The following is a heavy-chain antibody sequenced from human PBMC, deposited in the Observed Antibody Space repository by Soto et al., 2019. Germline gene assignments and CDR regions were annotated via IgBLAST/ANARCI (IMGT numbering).Heavy chain of an antibody. CDR1: GYSISSGYY. V-gene: IGHV4-38-2*01. CDR3: ARGGDIAVVTANFPDY. Sequence: PSETLSLTCAVSGYSISSGYYCGWIRQPPGKGLEWIGSIYHSGRTYYNPSLKSRLTISVDTSKNQFSLKLSSVTAADTAVYFCARGGDIAVVTANFPDYWGQGTLVTVSS. D-gene: IGHD2-21*02. J-gene: IGHJ4*02. CDR2: IYHSGRT.